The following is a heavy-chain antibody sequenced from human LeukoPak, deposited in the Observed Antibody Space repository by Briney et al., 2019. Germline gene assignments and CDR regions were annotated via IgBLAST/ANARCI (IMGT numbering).Heavy chain of an antibody. J-gene: IGHJ4*02. CDR3: AKDATTVTTFYLDY. V-gene: IGHV3-30*02. Sequence: PGGSLRLSCAASGFTFSSYGMHWVRQAPGEGVGWVAFIRYDGSNKYYADSVKGRFTISRDNSKNTLYLQMNSLRAEDTAVYYCAKDATTVTTFYLDYWGQGTLVTVSS. CDR2: IRYDGSNK. D-gene: IGHD4-17*01. CDR1: GFTFSSYG.